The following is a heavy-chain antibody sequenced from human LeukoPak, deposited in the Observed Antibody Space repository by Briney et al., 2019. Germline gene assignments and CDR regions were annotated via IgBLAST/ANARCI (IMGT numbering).Heavy chain of an antibody. V-gene: IGHV4-39*07. Sequence: SETLSLTCTVSGGSISSSGYYWGWIRQPPGKGLEWIGSIYHSGSTYYNPSLKSRVTISVDTSKNQFSLKLSSVTAADTAVYYCARESWGSGYSSGEYYMDVWGKGTTVTVSS. CDR2: IYHSGST. CDR1: GGSISSSGYY. CDR3: ARESWGSGYSSGEYYMDV. D-gene: IGHD3-3*01. J-gene: IGHJ6*03.